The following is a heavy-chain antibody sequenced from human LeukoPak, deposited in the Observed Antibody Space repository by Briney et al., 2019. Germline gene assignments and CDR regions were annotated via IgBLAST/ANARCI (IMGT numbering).Heavy chain of an antibody. CDR2: IIPILGIA. CDR1: GGTFSSYT. J-gene: IGHJ5*02. V-gene: IGHV1-69*04. Sequence: VASVKVSCKASGGTFSSYTISWVRQAPGQGLEWMGRIIPILGIANYAQKFQGRVTITADKSTSTAYMELSSLRSEDTAVYYCARDWSYDFWSGYLDEWWFDPWGQGTLVTVSS. D-gene: IGHD3-3*01. CDR3: ARDWSYDFWSGYLDEWWFDP.